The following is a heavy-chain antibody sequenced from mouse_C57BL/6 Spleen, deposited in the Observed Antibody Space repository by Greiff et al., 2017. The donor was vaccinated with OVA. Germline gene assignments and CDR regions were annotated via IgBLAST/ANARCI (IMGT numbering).Heavy chain of an antibody. J-gene: IGHJ2*01. CDR1: GFSLTSYG. CDR2: IWGGGST. D-gene: IGHD2-5*01. Sequence: VMLVESGPGLVAPSQSLSITCTVSGFSLTSYGVSWVRQPPGKGLEWLGVIWGGGSTNYHSALISRMSTSKDNSKSQILLKLNSLQIDDTATYYCANATYYSNYYFDYWGQGTTLTVSS. CDR3: ANATYYSNYYFDY. V-gene: IGHV2-3*01.